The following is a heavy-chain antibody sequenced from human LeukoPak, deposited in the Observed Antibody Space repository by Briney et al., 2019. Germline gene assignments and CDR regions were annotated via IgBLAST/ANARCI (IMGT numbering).Heavy chain of an antibody. CDR3: AKGSLAMVTATPFGY. CDR1: GFTFSSYA. CDR2: ISGSGGST. Sequence: GGSLRLSCAASGFTFSSYAMSWVRQAPGKGLEWVSAISGSGGSTYYADSVKGRFTISRDNSKNTLCLQMNSLRAEDTAVYYCAKGSLAMVTATPFGYWGQGTLVTVSS. V-gene: IGHV3-23*01. D-gene: IGHD2-21*02. J-gene: IGHJ4*02.